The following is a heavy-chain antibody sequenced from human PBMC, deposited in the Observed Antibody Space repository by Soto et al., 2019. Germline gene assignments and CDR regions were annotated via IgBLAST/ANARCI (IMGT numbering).Heavy chain of an antibody. CDR2: FHYSENT. J-gene: IGHJ3*02. V-gene: IGHV4-39*01. CDR1: GGSISSGPYS. Sequence: PSETLSLTCTVSGGSISSGPYSWGWIRQPPGEGLEWIGTFHYSENTNYNPSLESRVTISVDTSKNQFSLKLSSVTAADTAVYYCARQTDSYYTFDAFDIWGQGTMVTVSS. D-gene: IGHD3-22*01. CDR3: ARQTDSYYTFDAFDI.